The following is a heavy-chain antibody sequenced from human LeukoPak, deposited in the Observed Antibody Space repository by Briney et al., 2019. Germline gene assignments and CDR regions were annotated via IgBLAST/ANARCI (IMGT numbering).Heavy chain of an antibody. Sequence: SETLSLTCTVSGGSISSYYWSWIRQPPGKGLEWIGYIYYSGSTNYNPSLKSRVTISVDTSKNQFSLKLSSVTAADTAVYYCARDRNYCHRWGQGTLVTVSS. CDR3: ARDRNYCHR. V-gene: IGHV4-59*01. CDR2: IYYSGST. CDR1: GGSISSYY. J-gene: IGHJ4*02. D-gene: IGHD3-10*01.